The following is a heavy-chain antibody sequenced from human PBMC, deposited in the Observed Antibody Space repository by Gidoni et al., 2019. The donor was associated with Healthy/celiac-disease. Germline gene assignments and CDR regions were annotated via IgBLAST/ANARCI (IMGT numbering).Heavy chain of an antibody. V-gene: IGHV3-11*01. Sequence: QVQLVDSGGGLVKPGGSLRFSCSASGFTFSDYYMSWTRQAPGKGLEWVSYISSSGSTIYYADSVKGRFTISRDNAKNSLYLQMNSLRAEDTAVYYCAGWVNKLDSFDYWGQGTLVTVSS. D-gene: IGHD6-13*01. CDR1: GFTFSDYY. CDR3: AGWVNKLDSFDY. CDR2: ISSSGSTI. J-gene: IGHJ4*02.